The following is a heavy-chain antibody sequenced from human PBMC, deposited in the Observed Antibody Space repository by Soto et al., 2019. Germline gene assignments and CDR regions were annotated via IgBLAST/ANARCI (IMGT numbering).Heavy chain of an antibody. Sequence: GESLKISCKGSGYSFTSYWISWVRQMPGKGLEWMGRIDPSDSYTNYSPSLQGHVTISADKSISTAYLQWSSLKASDTTMYYCASPYGSGSYNYYYYGMDVWGQGTTVTVSS. J-gene: IGHJ6*02. CDR1: GYSFTSYW. D-gene: IGHD3-10*01. CDR2: IDPSDSYT. CDR3: ASPYGSGSYNYYYYGMDV. V-gene: IGHV5-10-1*01.